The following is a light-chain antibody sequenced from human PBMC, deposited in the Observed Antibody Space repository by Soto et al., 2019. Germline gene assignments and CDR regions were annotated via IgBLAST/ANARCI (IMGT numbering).Light chain of an antibody. CDR2: GNS. J-gene: IGLJ3*02. CDR3: QSYDSSLSGWV. V-gene: IGLV1-40*01. CDR1: SSNIGAGYD. Sequence: QSVLTQPPSVSGAPGQRVTISCTGSSSNIGAGYDVHWYQQLPGTAPKLLIYGNSNRPSGVPDRFSGYKSGTSASLAITGLRAEDEADYYCQSYDSSLSGWVFGEGTKLTVL.